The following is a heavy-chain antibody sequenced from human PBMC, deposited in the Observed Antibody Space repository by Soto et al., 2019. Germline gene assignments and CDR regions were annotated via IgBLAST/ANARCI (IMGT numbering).Heavy chain of an antibody. V-gene: IGHV5-51*01. Sequence: GESLKISCKGSGYSFTSYWIGWVRQMPGKGLEWMGIIYPGDSDTRYSPSFQGQVTISADKSISTAFLQWSSLKASDTAMYYWARHPLELRNFWFDPWGQGTLVTVPS. CDR1: GYSFTSYW. D-gene: IGHD1-7*01. CDR2: IYPGDSDT. CDR3: ARHPLELRNFWFDP. J-gene: IGHJ5*02.